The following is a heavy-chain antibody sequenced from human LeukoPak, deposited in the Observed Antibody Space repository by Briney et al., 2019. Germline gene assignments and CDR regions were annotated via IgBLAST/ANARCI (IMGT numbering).Heavy chain of an antibody. J-gene: IGHJ4*02. V-gene: IGHV3-30*02. CDR3: AKDQFWFGESNAFDY. CDR1: GFTFSDYY. Sequence: GGSLRLSCAASGFTFSDYYMSWIRQAPGKGLEWVAFIRYDGSNKYYADSVKGRFTISRDNSKNTLYLQMNSLRAEDTAVYYCAKDQFWFGESNAFDYWGQGTLVTVSS. CDR2: IRYDGSNK. D-gene: IGHD3-10*01.